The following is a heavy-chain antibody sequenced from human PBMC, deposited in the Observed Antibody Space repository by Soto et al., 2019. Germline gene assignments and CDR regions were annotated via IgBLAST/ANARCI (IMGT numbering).Heavy chain of an antibody. CDR3: ATEGEMAALT. J-gene: IGHJ5*02. D-gene: IGHD6-19*01. V-gene: IGHV1-2*02. Sequence: QVQLVQSGAEVKKPGASVKVSCKASGYTFTDYYMHWVRQAPGQGLEWMGWINPNSGGTNYAQNFQGRVTMTRDTSLSTLYMELRRLASDDTAVYYCATEGEMAALTWGQGTLVTVSS. CDR1: GYTFTDYY. CDR2: INPNSGGT.